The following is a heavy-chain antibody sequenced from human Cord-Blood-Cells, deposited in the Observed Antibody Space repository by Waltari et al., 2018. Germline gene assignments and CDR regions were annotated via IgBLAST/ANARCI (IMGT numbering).Heavy chain of an antibody. CDR1: GFTFSSYS. CDR2: ISSSSSYI. D-gene: IGHD2-2*01. CDR3: AGGYCSSTSCYDAFDI. V-gene: IGHV3-21*01. Sequence: EVQLVESGGGLVKPGGSLRLSCAASGFTFSSYSMNWVRQAPGKGLEWVSSISSSSSYIYYADSVKGRFTISRDNAKNSLYLQMNNLRAEDTAVYYCAGGYCSSTSCYDAFDIWGRGTMVTVSS. J-gene: IGHJ3*02.